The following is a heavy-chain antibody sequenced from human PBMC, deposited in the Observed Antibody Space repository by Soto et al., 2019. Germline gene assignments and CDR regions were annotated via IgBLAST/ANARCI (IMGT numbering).Heavy chain of an antibody. V-gene: IGHV4-30-2*01. D-gene: IGHD1-1*01. CDR3: LREVNGIQAIHY. J-gene: IGHJ4*02. CDR2: IYHSGST. CDR1: GGSISSGGYS. Sequence: SETLSLTCAVSGGSISSGGYSWSWIRQPPGKGLEWIGYIYHSGSTYYNPSLKSRVTISVDKSKNQFSLNLDSVTAADTAVYYCLREVNGIQAIHYSGQGTLVTL.